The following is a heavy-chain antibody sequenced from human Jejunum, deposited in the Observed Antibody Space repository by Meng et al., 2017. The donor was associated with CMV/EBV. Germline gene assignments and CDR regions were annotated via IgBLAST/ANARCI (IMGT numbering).Heavy chain of an antibody. Sequence: ASGLSFTTYSMNWVRQAPGKGLEWVSSIGSGSIYIFYADSVKGRFTISRDNAKNSLYLQMNSLRAEDTAVYYCARGLERQGYFDYWGQGTRVTVSS. CDR3: ARGLERQGYFDY. J-gene: IGHJ4*02. D-gene: IGHD1-1*01. V-gene: IGHV3-21*01. CDR2: IGSGSIYI. CDR1: GLSFTTYS.